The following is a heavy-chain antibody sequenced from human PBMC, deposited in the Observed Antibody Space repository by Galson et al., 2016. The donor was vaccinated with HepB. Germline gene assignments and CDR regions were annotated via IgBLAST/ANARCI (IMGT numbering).Heavy chain of an antibody. D-gene: IGHD4-17*01. CDR1: GFSLSTSGVG. J-gene: IGHJ3*02. CDR2: IYWDGDE. CDR3: AHRVTSTLTPNDSFDI. Sequence: PALVKPTQTLTLTCTFSGFSLSTSGVGVGWIRQPPGKALEWLAIIYWDGDESYSPSLRSRLTITEDTARNQVVLTMTNMEPVDTVNYYCAHRVTSTLTPNDSFDIWGRGTMVTVSS. V-gene: IGHV2-5*02.